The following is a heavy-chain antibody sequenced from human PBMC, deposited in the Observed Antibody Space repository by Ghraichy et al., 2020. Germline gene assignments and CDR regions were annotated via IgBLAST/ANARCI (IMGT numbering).Heavy chain of an antibody. CDR1: GFTFSTFF. V-gene: IGHV3-30-3*01. CDR3: ARDIESSSWSSYSYAMDV. D-gene: IGHD6-13*01. Sequence: LSLTCAASGFTFSTFFMHWVRQAPGKGLGWVAVITYEGISKYYADSVKGRFTISRDNSKNTLYLQMNSLRAEDTAMYYCARDIESSSWSSYSYAMDVWGQGTPVTVSS. CDR2: ITYEGISK. J-gene: IGHJ6*02.